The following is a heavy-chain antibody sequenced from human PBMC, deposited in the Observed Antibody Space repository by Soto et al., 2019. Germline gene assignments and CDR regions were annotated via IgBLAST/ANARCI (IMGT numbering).Heavy chain of an antibody. CDR3: AKGEREWLNWFDT. Sequence: PGGSLRLSCAASGFTFSSYAMSWVRQAPGKGLEWVSAISGSGGSTYYADSVKGRFTISRDNSKNTLYLQMNSLRADDTAVYYCAKGEREWLNWFDTWGQGTLVTVSS. CDR2: ISGSGGST. J-gene: IGHJ5*02. D-gene: IGHD3-3*01. CDR1: GFTFSSYA. V-gene: IGHV3-23*01.